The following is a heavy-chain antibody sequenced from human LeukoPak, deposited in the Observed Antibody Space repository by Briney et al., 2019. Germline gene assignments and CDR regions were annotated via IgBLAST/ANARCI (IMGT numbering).Heavy chain of an antibody. CDR3: TRDPQGRDGYKKDY. V-gene: IGHV3-49*04. Sequence: GGSLRLSCTASGFTFSDYAMHWVRQAPGKGLEWVGFIRSKAYGGTTEYAASVKGRFTISRDDSKSIAYLQMNSLKTEDTAVYYCTRDPQGRDGYKKDYWGQGTLVTVSS. CDR2: IRSKAYGGTT. D-gene: IGHD5-24*01. CDR1: GFTFSDYA. J-gene: IGHJ4*02.